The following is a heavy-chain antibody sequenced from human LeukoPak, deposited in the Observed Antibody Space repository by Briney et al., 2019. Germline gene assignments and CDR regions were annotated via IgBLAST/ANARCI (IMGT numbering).Heavy chain of an antibody. V-gene: IGHV3-23*01. D-gene: IGHD5-24*01. Sequence: GGSLRLSCAASGFTFSSYAMSWVRQAPGKGLEWVSAISRSGASTNYADSVKGRFTISRDNSKNTLYLQINSMRAEYTAVYYCAKDVEMLLQPDAFDIWGQGTMVTVSS. CDR3: AKDVEMLLQPDAFDI. CDR1: GFTFSSYA. J-gene: IGHJ3*02. CDR2: ISRSGAST.